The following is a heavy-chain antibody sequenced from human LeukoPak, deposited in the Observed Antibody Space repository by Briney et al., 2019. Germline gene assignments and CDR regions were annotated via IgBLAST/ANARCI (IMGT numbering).Heavy chain of an antibody. Sequence: ASVKVSCKASGYTFTGYYMHWVRQATGQGLEWMGWINAGNGNTKYSQEFQGRVTITRDASASTAYMELSSLRSEDMAVYYCAREGITNWFDPWGQGTLVTVSS. V-gene: IGHV1-3*03. CDR2: INAGNGNT. CDR1: GYTFTGYY. CDR3: AREGITNWFDP. D-gene: IGHD1-14*01. J-gene: IGHJ5*02.